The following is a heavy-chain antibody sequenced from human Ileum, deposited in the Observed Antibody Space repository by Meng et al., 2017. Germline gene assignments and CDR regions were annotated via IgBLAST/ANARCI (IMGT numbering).Heavy chain of an antibody. D-gene: IGHD3-3*01. CDR1: GGSVSSNIAA. Sequence: QVQLQQSGPGLEKPSPSLSLTCAVSGGSVSSNIAAWNWIRQSPLRGLEWLGRTYYRSKWYSEYAVSVKSRISITPDTSKNQFSLQMNSVTPEDTAVYYCASGSGSLDYWGPGTLVTVSS. V-gene: IGHV6-1*01. J-gene: IGHJ4*02. CDR2: TYYRSKWYS. CDR3: ASGSGSLDY.